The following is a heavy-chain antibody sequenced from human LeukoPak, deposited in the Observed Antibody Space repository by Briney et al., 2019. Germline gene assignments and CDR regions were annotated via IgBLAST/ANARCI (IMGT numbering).Heavy chain of an antibody. CDR2: ISGSGGST. J-gene: IGHJ4*02. CDR3: AKEGWLVQSFDY. CDR1: GFSVGSHA. D-gene: IGHD6-19*01. Sequence: GGSLTPACAASGFSVGSHAMSWDSPAPGKGLGWVSAISGSGGSTDYADSGKGRFTISRDNSKNTLYLQMNSLRAEDTAVYYCAKEGWLVQSFDYWGQGTLVTVSS. V-gene: IGHV3-23*01.